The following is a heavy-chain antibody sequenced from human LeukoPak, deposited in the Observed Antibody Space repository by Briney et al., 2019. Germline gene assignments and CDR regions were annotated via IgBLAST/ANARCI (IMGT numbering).Heavy chain of an antibody. V-gene: IGHV1-69*06. Sequence: SVKVSCKASGGTFSSYAISWVRQAPGQGLEWMGGIIPIFGTANYAQKFQGRVTITADKSTSTAYMELSSLRSEDTAVYYCARDLGGMATITLDYWGQGTLVTVSS. J-gene: IGHJ4*02. D-gene: IGHD5-24*01. CDR3: ARDLGGMATITLDY. CDR2: IIPIFGTA. CDR1: GGTFSSYA.